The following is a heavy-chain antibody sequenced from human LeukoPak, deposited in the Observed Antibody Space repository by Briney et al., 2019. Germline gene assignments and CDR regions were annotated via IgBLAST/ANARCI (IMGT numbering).Heavy chain of an antibody. D-gene: IGHD6-13*01. CDR3: ARHGAVAAAAYTTFDY. V-gene: IGHV5-51*01. J-gene: IGHJ4*02. CDR1: GYSFTSYW. Sequence: GESLKISCKGSGYSFTSYWIGWVRQMPGKGLEWMGIIYPGDSDTGYSPSFQGQVTISADKSISTAYLQWSSLKASDTAMYYCARHGAVAAAAYTTFDYWGQGTLVTVPS. CDR2: IYPGDSDT.